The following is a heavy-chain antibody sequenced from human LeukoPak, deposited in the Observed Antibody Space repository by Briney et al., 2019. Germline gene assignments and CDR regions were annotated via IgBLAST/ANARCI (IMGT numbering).Heavy chain of an antibody. V-gene: IGHV1-3*01. CDR2: INVGNGNT. CDR1: GYTFSSYA. J-gene: IGHJ5*02. D-gene: IGHD3-10*01. CDR3: ARDRTVRGVIRNWFDP. Sequence: ASVKVSCKASGYTFSSYAMHWVRQAPGQRLEWMGWINVGNGNTKYSQKFQGRVTITRDTSASTVYMESSSLRSEDTAVYYCARDRTVRGVIRNWFDPWGQGTLVTVSS.